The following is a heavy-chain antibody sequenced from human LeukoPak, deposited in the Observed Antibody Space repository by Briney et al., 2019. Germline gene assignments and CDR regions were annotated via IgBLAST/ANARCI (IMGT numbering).Heavy chain of an antibody. V-gene: IGHV4-4*02. CDR1: GGSISSSNW. Sequence: SETLSLTCAVSGGSISSSNWWSWVRPPPGKGLEWIGEIYHSGSTNYNPSLKSRVTISVDTSKNQFSLKLSSVTAADTAVYYCARAPWGDILTGLDYWGQGTLVTVSS. CDR2: IYHSGST. D-gene: IGHD3-9*01. J-gene: IGHJ4*02. CDR3: ARAPWGDILTGLDY.